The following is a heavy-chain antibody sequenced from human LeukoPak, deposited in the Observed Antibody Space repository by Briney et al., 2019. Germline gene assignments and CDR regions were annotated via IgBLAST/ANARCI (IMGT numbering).Heavy chain of an antibody. Sequence: PGGSLRLSCAASGFTFSSFDMHWVRQPTGRGLEWVSTIGTASDTYYPGSVEGRFTLSRDNAKNSLYLQMSSLTAGDTAVYYCARGPPRGKYYYMDVWGKGTTVTVSS. J-gene: IGHJ6*03. V-gene: IGHV3-13*01. CDR1: GFTFSSFD. CDR2: IGTASDT. CDR3: ARGPPRGKYYYMDV. D-gene: IGHD1-1*01.